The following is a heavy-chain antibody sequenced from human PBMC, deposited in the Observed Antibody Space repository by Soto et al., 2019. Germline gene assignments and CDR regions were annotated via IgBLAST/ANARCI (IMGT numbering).Heavy chain of an antibody. CDR2: IYYSGST. Sequence: SETLSLTCTVSGCSISSYYWSWIRQPPGEGLEWIEYIYYSGSTYYNPSLKSRVTISVDTSKNQFSLKLSSVTAADTAVYYCARELLWFGELGSNYYYGMDVWGQGTTVTVSS. D-gene: IGHD3-10*01. V-gene: IGHV4-59*08. J-gene: IGHJ6*02. CDR3: ARELLWFGELGSNYYYGMDV. CDR1: GCSISSYY.